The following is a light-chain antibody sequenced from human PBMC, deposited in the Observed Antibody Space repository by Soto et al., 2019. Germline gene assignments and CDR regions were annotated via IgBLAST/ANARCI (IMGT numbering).Light chain of an antibody. V-gene: IGLV1-47*01. J-gene: IGLJ2*01. CDR1: SSNIGSNY. CDR2: RNN. CDR3: AAWDDSLSGPSVV. Sequence: QAVVTQPPSASGSPGQRVTISCSGRSSNIGSNYVYWYQQLPGTAPKLLIYRNNQRPSGVPDRFSGSKSGTSASLAISGLRSEDEADYYCAAWDDSLSGPSVVFGGGTKLTVL.